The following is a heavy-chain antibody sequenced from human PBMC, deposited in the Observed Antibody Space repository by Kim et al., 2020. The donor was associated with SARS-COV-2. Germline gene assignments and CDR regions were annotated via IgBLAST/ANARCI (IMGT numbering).Heavy chain of an antibody. D-gene: IGHD3-10*01. J-gene: IGHJ5*02. CDR2: IYHTGST. V-gene: IGHV4-4*02. CDR3: ARVGDTVTWFDP. CDR1: GGSISSSNW. Sequence: SETLSLTCAVSGGSISSSNWWSWVRQPPGKGLEWIGEIYHTGSTNSNPSLKSRVTISVGKSKNQFSLKLSSVTAADTAVYYCARVGDTVTWFDPWGQGTLVTISS.